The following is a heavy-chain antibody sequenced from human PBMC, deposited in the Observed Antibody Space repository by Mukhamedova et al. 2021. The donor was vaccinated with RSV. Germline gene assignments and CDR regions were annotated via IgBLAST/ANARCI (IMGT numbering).Heavy chain of an antibody. V-gene: IGHV3-23*01. J-gene: IGHJ4*02. CDR3: AKDMPGSGWYD. Sequence: VRQAPGKGLEWVSGIDGSGGSTYYADSVKGRFTISRDNSKNTFYLHMNSLRAEDTAIYYCAKDMPGSGWYDWGQGTLVTVSS. D-gene: IGHD6-19*01. CDR2: IDGSGGST.